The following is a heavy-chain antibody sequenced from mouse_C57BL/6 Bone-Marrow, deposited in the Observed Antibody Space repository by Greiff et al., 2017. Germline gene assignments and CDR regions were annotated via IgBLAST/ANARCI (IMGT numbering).Heavy chain of an antibody. CDR1: GFNIKDDY. J-gene: IGHJ3*01. V-gene: IGHV14-4*01. Sequence: EVMLVESGAELVRPGASVKLSCTASGFNIKDDYMHWVKQRPEQGLEWIGWIDPENGDTEYASKFQGKATITADTSSNTAYLQLSSLTSEDTAVYYCTCTGFAYWGQGTLVTVSA. D-gene: IGHD1-1*01. CDR3: TCTGFAY. CDR2: IDPENGDT.